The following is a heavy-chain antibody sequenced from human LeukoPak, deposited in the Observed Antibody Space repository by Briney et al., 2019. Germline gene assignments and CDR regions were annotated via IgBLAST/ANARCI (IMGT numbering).Heavy chain of an antibody. CDR2: INHSGTT. CDR1: GGSFSGYY. J-gene: IGHJ4*02. Sequence: SETLSLTCAVYGGSFSGYYWSWIRQPPGKGLEWIGEINHSGTTNYNPSLESRVTISEDMSKNQFSLKLSSVTAADTASYYCARGEGSGSYMSYFDFWGQGALVTVSS. CDR3: ARGEGSGSYMSYFDF. V-gene: IGHV4-34*01. D-gene: IGHD3-10*01.